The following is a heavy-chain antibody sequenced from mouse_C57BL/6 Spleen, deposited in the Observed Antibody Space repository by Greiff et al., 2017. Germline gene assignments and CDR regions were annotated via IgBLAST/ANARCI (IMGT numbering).Heavy chain of an antibody. D-gene: IGHD1-1*01. V-gene: IGHV14-3*01. CDR1: GFNIKNTY. J-gene: IGHJ1*03. Sequence: EVKLVESVAELVRPGASVKLSCTASGFNIKNTYMHWVKQRPEQGLEWIGRIDPANGNTKYAPKFQGKATITADTSSNTAYLQLSSLTSEDTAIYYCAREDYYGSSSLGVWGTGTTVTVSS. CDR3: AREDYYGSSSLGV. CDR2: IDPANGNT.